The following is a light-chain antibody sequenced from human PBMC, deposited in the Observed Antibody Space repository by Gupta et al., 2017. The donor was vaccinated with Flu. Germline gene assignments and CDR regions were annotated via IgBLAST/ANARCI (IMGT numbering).Light chain of an antibody. Sequence: PSTVSASVGDRVTITCRASQHINSWLAWYQKKPGQAPKVLIYAASRLQSGVPSRFSGSGYGTDFTLTISSLQPEDFATYCCRQSNSFPISFGGGTKVEMK. J-gene: IGKJ4*01. CDR3: RQSNSFPIS. CDR2: AAS. V-gene: IGKV1-12*01. CDR1: QHINSW.